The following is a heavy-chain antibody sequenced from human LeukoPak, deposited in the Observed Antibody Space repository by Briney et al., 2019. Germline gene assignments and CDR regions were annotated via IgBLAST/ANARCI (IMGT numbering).Heavy chain of an antibody. D-gene: IGHD5-24*01. V-gene: IGHV3-7*01. J-gene: IGHJ4*02. CDR1: GFSFTNHW. Sequence: PGGSLRLSCAASGFSFTNHWMMWVRQAPGKGLEWVAYIKQDGGEKNYVDSVEGRFTVSRDNAKNSLHLQMNSLRAEDTAVYYCARSYNYAFDYWGQGTLVTVSS. CDR3: ARSYNYAFDY. CDR2: IKQDGGEK.